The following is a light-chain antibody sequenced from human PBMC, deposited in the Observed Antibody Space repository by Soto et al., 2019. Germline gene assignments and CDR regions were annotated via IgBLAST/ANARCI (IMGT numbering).Light chain of an antibody. Sequence: ALTQPRSVSGSPGQSVTISCTGTSSDVGGYNFVSWYQQHPGKAPKFMIYDVSRRPSGVPDRFSGSKSGNTASLTISGLQADDEADYYCCSYAGSYGVVFGGGTKLTVL. J-gene: IGLJ2*01. CDR1: SSDVGGYNF. CDR3: CSYAGSYGVV. V-gene: IGLV2-11*01. CDR2: DVS.